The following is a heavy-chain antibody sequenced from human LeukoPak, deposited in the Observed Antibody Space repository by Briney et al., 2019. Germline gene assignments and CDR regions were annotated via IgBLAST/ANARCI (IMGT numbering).Heavy chain of an antibody. V-gene: IGHV3-11*05. Sequence: GGSLRLSCAASGFTFSDRYMSWIRQAPGKGLEWVSYISSSTTYTNYADSVKGRFTISRDNAKNSLYLQMNSLGAEDTAMYYCARVSCSGGACHDYWGQGTLVTVSS. J-gene: IGHJ4*02. CDR1: GFTFSDRY. CDR3: ARVSCSGGACHDY. CDR2: ISSSTTYT. D-gene: IGHD2-15*01.